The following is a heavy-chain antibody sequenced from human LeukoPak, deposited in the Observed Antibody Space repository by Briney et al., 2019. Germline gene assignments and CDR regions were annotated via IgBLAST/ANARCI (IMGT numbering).Heavy chain of an antibody. V-gene: IGHV3-64*04. CDR1: GFTFSRFA. J-gene: IGHJ4*02. CDR2: ISNNGGST. D-gene: IGHD1-26*01. CDR3: ARHPYSGSYHFDY. Sequence: GGSLRLSCSASGFTFSRFAMNWVRQAPGKGLEYVSAISNNGGSTYYADLVKGRFTISRDNSKNTLYLQMTSLTTDDAAVYYCARHPYSGSYHFDYWGQGTLVTVSS.